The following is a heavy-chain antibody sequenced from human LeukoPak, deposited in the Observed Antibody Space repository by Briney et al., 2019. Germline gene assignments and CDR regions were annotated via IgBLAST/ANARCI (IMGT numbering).Heavy chain of an antibody. CDR1: GDSISSYY. J-gene: IGHJ5*02. CDR3: ARKTALSGDYDWFDP. CDR2: IHCSGST. V-gene: IGHV4-59*01. Sequence: SETLSLTCTVSGDSISSYYWNWIRQPPGKGLEWIGYIHCSGSTNYNPSLKSRVTMSADTSKNQFSLKLSSVTTADTAVYYCARKTALSGDYDWFDPWGQGTLVTVSS. D-gene: IGHD4-17*01.